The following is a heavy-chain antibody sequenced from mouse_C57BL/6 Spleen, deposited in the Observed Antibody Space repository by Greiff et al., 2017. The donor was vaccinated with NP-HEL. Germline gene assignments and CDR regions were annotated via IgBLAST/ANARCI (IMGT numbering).Heavy chain of an antibody. D-gene: IGHD1-1*01. J-gene: IGHJ2*01. V-gene: IGHV1-15*01. CDR2: IDPETGGT. Sequence: VKLMESGAELVRPGASVTLSCKASGYTFTDYEMHWVKQTPVHGLEWIGAIDPETGGTAYNQKFKGKAILTADKSSSTAYMELRSLTSEDSAVYYCTRLLRGYYFDYWGQGTTLTVSS. CDR3: TRLLRGYYFDY. CDR1: GYTFTDYE.